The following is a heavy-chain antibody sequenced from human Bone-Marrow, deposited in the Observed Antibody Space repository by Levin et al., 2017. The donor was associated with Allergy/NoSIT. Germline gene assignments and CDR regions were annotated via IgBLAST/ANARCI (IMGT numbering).Heavy chain of an antibody. J-gene: IGHJ4*02. V-gene: IGHV3-74*01. CDR1: GFTFSNYW. Sequence: QRGESLKISCAASGFTFSNYWMHWVRQAPGKGLVWVSRINIDGSGTVYADSVKGRFTISRDNAKNTLYLQMNSLRDEDTAVYYCSRARTPRDGDYWGQGTLVTVSS. CDR2: INIDGSGT. D-gene: IGHD1-14*01. CDR3: SRARTPRDGDY.